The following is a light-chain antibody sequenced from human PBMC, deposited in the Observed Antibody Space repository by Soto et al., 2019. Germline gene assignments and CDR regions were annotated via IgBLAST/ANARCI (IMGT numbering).Light chain of an antibody. CDR2: EAS. CDR1: QDIKNY. Sequence: DIQMTQSPSSLSASVGDRVTITCQASQDIKNYLNWYQQKPGKAPKLLIYEASNLETGVPSRFSGRGSGRSFTFTISSLQPEDIATYYCQQCDGFITFGGGTRIEIK. J-gene: IGKJ4*01. CDR3: QQCDGFIT. V-gene: IGKV1-33*01.